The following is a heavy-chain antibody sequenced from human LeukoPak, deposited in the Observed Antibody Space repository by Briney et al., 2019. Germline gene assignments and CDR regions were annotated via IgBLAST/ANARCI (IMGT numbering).Heavy chain of an antibody. CDR3: AREGFGELLYLNAFDI. Sequence: GGSLRLSCAASGFTFSTYAMTWVRQAPGKGLEWVANIKQDGSEKYYVDSVKGRFTISRDNAKNSLYLQMNSLRAEDTAVYYCAREGFGELLYLNAFDIWGQGTMVTVSS. V-gene: IGHV3-7*01. CDR2: IKQDGSEK. D-gene: IGHD3-10*01. J-gene: IGHJ3*02. CDR1: GFTFSTYA.